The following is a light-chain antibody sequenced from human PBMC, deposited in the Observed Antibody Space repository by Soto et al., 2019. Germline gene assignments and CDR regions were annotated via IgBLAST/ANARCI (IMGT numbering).Light chain of an antibody. J-gene: IGKJ4*01. Sequence: EIVMTQSPATLSVSPGERATLSCRASRSLSSKLAWYQQEPGQAPRLLIYGASTRATGIPARFSGSGSGTEFTLTISSLQSEDFAVYYCQQYNDWPPLTFGGGTKVEIK. CDR3: QQYNDWPPLT. V-gene: IGKV3-15*01. CDR1: RSLSSK. CDR2: GAS.